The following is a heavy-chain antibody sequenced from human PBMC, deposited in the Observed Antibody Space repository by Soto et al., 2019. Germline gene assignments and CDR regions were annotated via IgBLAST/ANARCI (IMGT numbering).Heavy chain of an antibody. D-gene: IGHD6-19*01. Sequence: ASVKVSCKASGYTFTSYGISWVRQAPGQGLEWMGWISAYNGDTNYAQKLQGRVTMTTDTSTSTAYMELRSLRSDDTAVYYCARASYSSGWYLPTHCYYYGMDVWGQGTTVTVSS. V-gene: IGHV1-18*01. CDR1: GYTFTSYG. CDR3: ARASYSSGWYLPTHCYYYGMDV. CDR2: ISAYNGDT. J-gene: IGHJ6*02.